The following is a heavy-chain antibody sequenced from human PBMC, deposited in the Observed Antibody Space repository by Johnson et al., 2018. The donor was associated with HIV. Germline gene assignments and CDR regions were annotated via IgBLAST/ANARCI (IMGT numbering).Heavy chain of an antibody. CDR1: GFTFTFYW. J-gene: IGHJ3*02. D-gene: IGHD2-8*02. Sequence: EVQLVESGGGVVRPGGSLRLSCVASGFTFTFYWMSWVRQSPGKGLEWVANIKKDGSEKYYVDSVKGRFTISRDNAKNSLYLQMNSLRAGDTAVYYCARTGVLGAFDIWGQGTMVTVSS. V-gene: IGHV3-7*04. CDR2: IKKDGSEK. CDR3: ARTGVLGAFDI.